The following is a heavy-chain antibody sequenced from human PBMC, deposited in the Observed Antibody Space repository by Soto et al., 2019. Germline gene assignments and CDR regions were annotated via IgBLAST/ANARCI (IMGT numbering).Heavy chain of an antibody. D-gene: IGHD2-21*01. CDR2: ISATGGAT. CDR1: EFTFSNYP. CDR3: AKEMIASTMADFFDS. Sequence: EVQLLESGGGLVQPGGTLRLSCTASEFTFSNYPMTRVRQPPGKCLEWVSTISATGGATLYADSVRGRFTVSRDNSKNTLYLQMQTLSADDAAVYFCAKEMIASTMADFFDSWGPGTLVTVSS. V-gene: IGHV3-23*01. J-gene: IGHJ4*02.